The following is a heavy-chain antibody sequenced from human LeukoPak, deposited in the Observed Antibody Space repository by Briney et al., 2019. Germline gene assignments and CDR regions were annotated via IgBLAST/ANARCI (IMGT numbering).Heavy chain of an antibody. CDR3: ARGADAANSGLFDY. V-gene: IGHV4-59*01. J-gene: IGHJ4*02. D-gene: IGHD4-23*01. CDR1: GGSISPYS. CDR2: IYYGGNT. Sequence: SETLSLTCTVSGGSISPYSWSWIRQPPGKGLEWMGYIYYGGNTNYNPSLKSRVTISLDTSKNQFSLKLRSVTAADTAMYYCARGADAANSGLFDYWGQGTLVTVSS.